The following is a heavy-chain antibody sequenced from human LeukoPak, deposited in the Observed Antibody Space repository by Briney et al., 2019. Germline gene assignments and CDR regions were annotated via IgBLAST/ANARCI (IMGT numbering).Heavy chain of an antibody. CDR2: IFHTGST. Sequence: PSQTLSLTCTVSGDSISSGGHYWNWLRQRPGKGLEWTGYIFHTGSTYYNPSLKSRVTISVDTSKNQFSLKLSSVTAADTAVYYCARSPGIWNEYGRLEYWGQGALVTVSS. D-gene: IGHD1-1*01. J-gene: IGHJ4*02. CDR1: GDSISSGGHY. V-gene: IGHV4-31*03. CDR3: ARSPGIWNEYGRLEY.